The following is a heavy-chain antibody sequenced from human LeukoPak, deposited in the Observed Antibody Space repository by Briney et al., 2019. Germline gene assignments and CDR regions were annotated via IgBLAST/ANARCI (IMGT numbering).Heavy chain of an antibody. CDR1: GYTFTGYY. D-gene: IGHD2-2*01. Sequence: GASVKVSCKASGYTFTGYYMHWVRQAPGQGLEWMGWINPNSGGTNYAQKFQGRVTMTRDTSISTAYMELSRLRSDDTAVYYCARSQEYCSSTSCPRPIVGATPFDYWGQGTLVTVSS. J-gene: IGHJ4*02. CDR3: ARSQEYCSSTSCPRPIVGATPFDY. CDR2: INPNSGGT. V-gene: IGHV1-2*02.